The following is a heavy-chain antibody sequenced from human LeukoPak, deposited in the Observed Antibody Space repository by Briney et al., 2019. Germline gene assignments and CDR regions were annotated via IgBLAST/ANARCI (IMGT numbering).Heavy chain of an antibody. Sequence: PSETLSLTCTLSGGSISNYYWNWIRQPPGKGLDWIGYIYYSGSINYNSSLKSRVTISVDTSRNQFSLKLSSMTAADTAVYYCVRNTLGHYDAFDIWGQGTMVTVSS. D-gene: IGHD1/OR15-1a*01. V-gene: IGHV4-59*01. J-gene: IGHJ3*02. CDR1: GGSISNYY. CDR2: IYYSGSI. CDR3: VRNTLGHYDAFDI.